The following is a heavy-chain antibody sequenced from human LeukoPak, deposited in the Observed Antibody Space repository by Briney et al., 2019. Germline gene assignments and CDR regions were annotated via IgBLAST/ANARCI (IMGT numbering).Heavy chain of an antibody. CDR3: ARDRRDGYNHNWFDP. CDR1: GGSISSSSYY. J-gene: IGHJ5*02. Sequence: SETLSLTCTVSGGSISSSSYYWGWIRQPPGKGLEWIGSIYYSGSTYYNPSLKSRVTISVDTSKNQFSLKLSSVTAADTAVYYCARDRRDGYNHNWFDPWGQGTLVTVSS. V-gene: IGHV4-39*07. CDR2: IYYSGST. D-gene: IGHD5-24*01.